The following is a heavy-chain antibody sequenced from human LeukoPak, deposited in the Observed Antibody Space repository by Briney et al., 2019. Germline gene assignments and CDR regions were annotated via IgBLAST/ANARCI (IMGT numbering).Heavy chain of an antibody. CDR1: GGSISSSSYY. CDR3: ARLEAERGYSYGSPRFDI. D-gene: IGHD5-18*01. J-gene: IGHJ3*02. CDR2: IYYSGST. Sequence: SETLSLTCTVSGGSISSSSYYWGWIRQPPGKGLEWIGSIYYSGSTYYNPSLKSRVTISVDTSKNQFSLKLSSVTAADTAVYYCARLEAERGYSYGSPRFDIWGQGTMVTVSS. V-gene: IGHV4-39*07.